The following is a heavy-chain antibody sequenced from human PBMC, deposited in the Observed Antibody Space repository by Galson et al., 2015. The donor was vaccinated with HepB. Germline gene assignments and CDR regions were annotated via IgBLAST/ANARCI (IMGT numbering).Heavy chain of an antibody. J-gene: IGHJ4*02. Sequence: SETLSLTCTVTGGPISTRSTFWAWMRQPPGKGLEWIGSLYYGGSTYYNPSLKSRVTISVDTSRSRFSLNLKSVTAADTAIYYCARGYQIAARPFDYWGQGTLVTVSS. D-gene: IGHD6-6*01. CDR3: ARGYQIAARPFDY. CDR1: GGPISTRSTF. V-gene: IGHV4-39*07. CDR2: LYYGGST.